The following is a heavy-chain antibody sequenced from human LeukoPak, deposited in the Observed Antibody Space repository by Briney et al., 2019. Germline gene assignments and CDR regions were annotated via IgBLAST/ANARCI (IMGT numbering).Heavy chain of an antibody. CDR2: IYYTGST. Sequence: SETLSLTCTVSGDSVSSGSSYWGWIRQHPGKGLEWIGYIYYTGSTYYNPSLKGRVTISVDTSKNQFSLKLSSVTAADTAVYYCARVTYYYGSGSYRWFDPWGQGTLVTVSS. J-gene: IGHJ5*02. CDR1: GDSVSSGSSY. V-gene: IGHV4-31*03. CDR3: ARVTYYYGSGSYRWFDP. D-gene: IGHD3-10*01.